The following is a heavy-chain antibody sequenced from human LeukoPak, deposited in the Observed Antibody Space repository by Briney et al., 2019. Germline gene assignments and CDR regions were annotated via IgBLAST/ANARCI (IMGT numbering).Heavy chain of an antibody. Sequence: GGSLRLSCAASGFTFSSYAMSWVRQAPGKGLEWVSSISGRGDNTYYADSVEGRFTVSRDSSKNTVYLQMNSLRAEDTALYYCARGRGGDYVPSRFDYWGQGTLVTVSS. V-gene: IGHV3-23*01. D-gene: IGHD4-17*01. CDR1: GFTFSSYA. CDR3: ARGRGGDYVPSRFDY. CDR2: ISGRGDNT. J-gene: IGHJ4*02.